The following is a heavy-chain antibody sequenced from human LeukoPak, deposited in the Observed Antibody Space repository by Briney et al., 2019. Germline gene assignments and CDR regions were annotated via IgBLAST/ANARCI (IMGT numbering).Heavy chain of an antibody. D-gene: IGHD4-17*01. J-gene: IGHJ3*02. V-gene: IGHV4-61*02. CDR3: ARDNGYGDSADAFDI. CDR2: IYTSGST. CDR1: GGSISSGSYY. Sequence: SQTLSLTCTVSGGSISSGSYYWSWIRQPAGKGLEWIGRIYTSGSTNYNPSLKSRVTISVDTSKNQFSLKLSSVTAADTAVYYCARDNGYGDSADAFDIWGQGTMVTVSS.